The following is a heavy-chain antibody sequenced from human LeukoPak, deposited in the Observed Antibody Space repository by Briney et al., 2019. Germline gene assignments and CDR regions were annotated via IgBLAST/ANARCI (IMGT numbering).Heavy chain of an antibody. CDR3: TSFRGGDFPPV. CDR2: VNSDGTTT. J-gene: IGHJ4*02. D-gene: IGHD2/OR15-2a*01. V-gene: IGHV3-74*01. Sequence: PGGSLRLPCAASGFTFSSYWMHWVRQAPGKGLVWVSRVNSDGTTTTYADSVRGRFTISRDNAKNTLYLQMNSLRAEDTAVYYCTSFRGGDFPPVWGQGTLVTVSS. CDR1: GFTFSSYW.